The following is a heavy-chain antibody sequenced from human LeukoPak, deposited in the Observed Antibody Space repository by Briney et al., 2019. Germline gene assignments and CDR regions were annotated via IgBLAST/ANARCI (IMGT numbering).Heavy chain of an antibody. D-gene: IGHD2-2*01. Sequence: GGTLRLSCAASGFTFSSYGMSWVRQAPGKGLEWVSAISGSGGSTYYADSVKGRFTISRDNSKNTLFLQMNSLRAEDTAIYYCAKDMGYCSSATCYGLDYWGQGTLVTVSS. CDR3: AKDMGYCSSATCYGLDY. CDR2: ISGSGGST. CDR1: GFTFSSYG. V-gene: IGHV3-23*01. J-gene: IGHJ4*02.